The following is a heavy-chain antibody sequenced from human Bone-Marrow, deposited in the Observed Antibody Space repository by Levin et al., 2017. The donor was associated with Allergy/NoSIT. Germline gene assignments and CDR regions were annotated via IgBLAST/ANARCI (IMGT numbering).Heavy chain of an antibody. CDR2: INHSGST. V-gene: IGHV4-34*01. CDR1: GGSFSGYY. Sequence: KTGGSLRLSCAVYGGSFSGYYWSWIRQPPGKGLEWIGEINHSGSTNYNPSLKSRVTISVDTSKNQFSLKLSSVTAADTAVYYCARGPDCSSTSCYAGSFDYWGQGTLVTVSS. D-gene: IGHD2-2*01. CDR3: ARGPDCSSTSCYAGSFDY. J-gene: IGHJ4*02.